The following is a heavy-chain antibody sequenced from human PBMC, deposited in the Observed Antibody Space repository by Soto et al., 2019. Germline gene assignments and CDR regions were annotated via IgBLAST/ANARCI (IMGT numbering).Heavy chain of an antibody. J-gene: IGHJ4*02. CDR2: IKQDGSEK. V-gene: IGHV3-7*01. Sequence: GGSLRLSCAASGFTFSSYWMSWVRQAPGKGLEWVANIKQDGSEKYYVDSVKGRFTISRDNAKNSLYLQMNSLRAEDTAVYYCAREFRYYDSSGPPNYWGQGTLVTVSS. CDR3: AREFRYYDSSGPPNY. CDR1: GFTFSSYW. D-gene: IGHD3-22*01.